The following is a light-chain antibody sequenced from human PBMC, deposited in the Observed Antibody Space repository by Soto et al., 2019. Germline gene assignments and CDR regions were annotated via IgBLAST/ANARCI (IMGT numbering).Light chain of an antibody. CDR3: QQRSNWPPT. Sequence: EIVLTQSPVIVSLSPGERATLSCRASQTVDNFLAWYQLKPGKAPRLLIYDAFIRATGIPDRFSGSGSGTDFTLTISSLEPEDFAVYYCQQRSNWPPTFGQGTKVDI. CDR1: QTVDNF. V-gene: IGKV3-11*01. CDR2: DAF. J-gene: IGKJ1*01.